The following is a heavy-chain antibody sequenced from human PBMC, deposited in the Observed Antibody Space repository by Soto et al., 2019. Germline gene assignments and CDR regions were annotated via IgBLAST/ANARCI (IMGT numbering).Heavy chain of an antibody. J-gene: IGHJ5*02. Sequence: ASVKVSCKASGGTFSSYAISWVRQAPGQGLEWMGGIIPIFGTANYAQKFQGRVTITADESTSTAYMELSSLRSEDTAVYYCARTAIVVVVAASGNWFDPWGQGTLVTVSS. CDR3: ARTAIVVVVAASGNWFDP. D-gene: IGHD2-15*01. V-gene: IGHV1-69*13. CDR2: IIPIFGTA. CDR1: GGTFSSYA.